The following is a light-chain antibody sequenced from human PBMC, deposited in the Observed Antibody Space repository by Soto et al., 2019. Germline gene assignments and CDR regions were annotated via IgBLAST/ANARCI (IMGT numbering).Light chain of an antibody. CDR1: QTIGTS. Sequence: DIQLTQSPSTLSASVGDRVIITCRASQTIGTSLAWYQERPGKATKRLIYKASTLERGVPSRFSGSGSGTEFTLSISNLQPEDFATYYCHLYNTYSPALGQVTKLDI. CDR2: KAS. V-gene: IGKV1-5*03. J-gene: IGKJ2*01. CDR3: HLYNTYSPA.